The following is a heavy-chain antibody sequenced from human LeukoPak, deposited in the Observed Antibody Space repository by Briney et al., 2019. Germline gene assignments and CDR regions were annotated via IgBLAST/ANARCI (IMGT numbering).Heavy chain of an antibody. J-gene: IGHJ6*03. CDR2: FYRGGST. V-gene: IGHV3-66*01. D-gene: IGHD3-10*01. Sequence: GGSLRLSCAASGFAFSSYAMSWVRQAPGKGLERVSIFYRGGSTYYADSVKGRFTVSRDNSKNILYLQMNSLRAEDTAVYYCARSQDGSGSYFYYFYIDVWGKGTTV. CDR3: ARSQDGSGSYFYYFYIDV. CDR1: GFAFSSYA.